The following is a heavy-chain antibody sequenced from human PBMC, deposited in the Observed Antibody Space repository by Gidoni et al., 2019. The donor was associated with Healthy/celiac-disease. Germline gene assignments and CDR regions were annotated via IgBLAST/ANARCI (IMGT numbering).Heavy chain of an antibody. CDR3: AKDSIVVVITLFDY. Sequence: EVQLLASGGGLVQPGGSLRLSCAASGFTFRSYAMSWVRQSPGKGLEWVSAISGSGGSTYYADSVKGRFTISRDNSKNTLYLQMNSLRAEDTAVYYCAKDSIVVVITLFDYWGQGTLVTVSS. CDR2: ISGSGGST. V-gene: IGHV3-23*01. J-gene: IGHJ4*02. D-gene: IGHD3-22*01. CDR1: GFTFRSYA.